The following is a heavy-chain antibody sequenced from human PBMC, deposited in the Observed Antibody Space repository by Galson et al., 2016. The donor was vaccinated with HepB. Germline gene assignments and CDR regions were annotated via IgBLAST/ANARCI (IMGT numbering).Heavy chain of an antibody. CDR1: GYSFTNHW. J-gene: IGHJ3*02. CDR3: ARRTYGAPFDI. D-gene: IGHD4/OR15-4a*01. V-gene: IGHV5-51*01. Sequence: QSGAEVKKPGESLKISCTGSGYSFTNHWIGWVRQMPGKGLEWMGIIYPGDSHTIYSPSFQGQVTISVDKSISTAYLQWSSLKASDTAMYYCARRTYGAPFDIWGQGTMVTVPS. CDR2: IYPGDSHT.